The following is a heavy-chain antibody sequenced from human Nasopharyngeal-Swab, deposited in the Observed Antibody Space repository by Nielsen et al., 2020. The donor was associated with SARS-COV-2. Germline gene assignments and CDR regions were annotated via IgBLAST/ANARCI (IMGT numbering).Heavy chain of an antibody. CDR2: MNPNSVNT. Sequence: ASVKVSCKASGYTFTSYDINWVRQATGQGLEWMGWMNPNSVNTGYAQKFQGRVPMTRNTSISTAYMELSSLRSEDTAVCYCARGRRGIVGATVYYFDYWGQGTLVTVSS. J-gene: IGHJ4*02. CDR3: ARGRRGIVGATVYYFDY. D-gene: IGHD1-26*01. V-gene: IGHV1-8*01. CDR1: GYTFTSYD.